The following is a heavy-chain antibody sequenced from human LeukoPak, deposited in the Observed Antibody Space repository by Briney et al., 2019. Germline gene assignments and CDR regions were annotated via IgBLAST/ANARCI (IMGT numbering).Heavy chain of an antibody. D-gene: IGHD1-1*01. CDR2: ISSSSSYK. V-gene: IGHV3-21*01. CDR1: GFTFSSYS. CDR3: ASRGRLEYGMDV. Sequence: PGGSLRLSCAASGFTFSSYSMNWVRQAPGKGLEWVSSISSSSSYKYYADSVKGRFTISRDNAKNSLYPQMNSLRAEDTAVYYCASRGRLEYGMDVWGQGTTVTVSS. J-gene: IGHJ6*02.